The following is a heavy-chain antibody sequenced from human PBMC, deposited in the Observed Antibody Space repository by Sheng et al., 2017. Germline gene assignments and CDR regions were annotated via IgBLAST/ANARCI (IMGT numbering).Heavy chain of an antibody. V-gene: IGHV1-18*01. CDR3: ARVHYTIGSEYYDFWSGYFPHMDV. CDR2: ISAYNGNT. Sequence: QVQLVQSGAEVKKPGASVKVSCKASGYTFTSYGISWVRQAPGQGLEWMGWISAYNGNTNYAQKLQGRVTMTTDTSTSTAYMELRSLRSDDTAVYYCARVHYTIGSEYYDFWSGYFPHMDVWAKDHGHRLL. D-gene: IGHD3-3*01. J-gene: IGHJ6*03. CDR1: GYTFTSYG.